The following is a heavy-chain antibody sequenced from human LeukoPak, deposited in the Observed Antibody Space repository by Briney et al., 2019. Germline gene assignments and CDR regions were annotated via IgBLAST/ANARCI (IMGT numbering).Heavy chain of an antibody. CDR2: IYHSGTT. J-gene: IGHJ4*02. V-gene: IGHV4-38-2*01. CDR1: GYSISSGYY. CDR3: ARRTMVATVDY. D-gene: IGHD5-12*01. Sequence: SETLSLTCAVSGYSISSGYYWGWIRPPPGKGLEWIGSIYHSGTTYYNPSLKSRVTISVDTSKNQFSLKLSSATAADTAVYYCARRTMVATVDYWGQGTLVTVSS.